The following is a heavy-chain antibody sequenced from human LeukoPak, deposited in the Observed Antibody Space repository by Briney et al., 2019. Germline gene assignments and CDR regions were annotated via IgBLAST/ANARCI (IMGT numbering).Heavy chain of an antibody. CDR1: GGSISSSSYY. CDR2: IYYSGST. D-gene: IGHD3-16*01. V-gene: IGHV4-39*01. Sequence: SETLSLTCTVSGGSISSSSYYWGWIRQPPGKGLEWIGSIYYSGSTYYNPSLKSPVTISVDTSKNQFSLKLSSVTAADTAVYYCASVYYDYVWGSLGPFDYWGQGTLVTVSS. CDR3: ASVYYDYVWGSLGPFDY. J-gene: IGHJ4*02.